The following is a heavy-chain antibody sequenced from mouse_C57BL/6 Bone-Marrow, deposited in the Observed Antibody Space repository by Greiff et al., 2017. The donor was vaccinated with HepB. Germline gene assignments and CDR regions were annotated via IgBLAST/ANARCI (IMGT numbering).Heavy chain of an antibody. Sequence: VQLKESGGGLVKPGGSLKLSCAASGFTFSSYAMSWVRQTPEKRLEWVATISDGGSYTYYPDNVKGRFTISRDNAKNNLYLQMSHLTSEDTAMYYCARAYYYGPKGGYFDVWGTGTTVTVSS. J-gene: IGHJ1*03. CDR2: ISDGGSYT. D-gene: IGHD1-1*01. CDR3: ARAYYYGPKGGYFDV. CDR1: GFTFSSYA. V-gene: IGHV5-4*01.